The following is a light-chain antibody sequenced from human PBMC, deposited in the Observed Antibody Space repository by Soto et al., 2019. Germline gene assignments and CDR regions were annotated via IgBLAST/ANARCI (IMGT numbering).Light chain of an antibody. V-gene: IGKV3-11*01. J-gene: IGKJ4*01. CDR2: DAS. CDR3: QQRSDWPLT. Sequence: EIVWTQAPATLSSSPGERVTLSCRASQSVSSYFAWDQQKPGLAPRLLIYDASTSAAGIPARFSGSGSGTDFTLTISSLEPDDFAVYYCQQRSDWPLTFGGGTKVEIK. CDR1: QSVSSY.